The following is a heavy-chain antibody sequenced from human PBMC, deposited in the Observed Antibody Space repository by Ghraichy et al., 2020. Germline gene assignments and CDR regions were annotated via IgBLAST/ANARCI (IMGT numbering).Heavy chain of an antibody. Sequence: SGPTLVKPTQTLTLTCTFSGFSLSTSGVGVGWIRQPPGKALEWLALIYWNDDKRYSPSLKSRLTITKDTSKNQVVLTMTNMDPVDTATYYCAHSREGTCGGDCYSGFNRADAFDIWGQGTMVTVSS. D-gene: IGHD2-21*02. V-gene: IGHV2-5*01. CDR2: IYWNDDK. CDR3: AHSREGTCGGDCYSGFNRADAFDI. J-gene: IGHJ3*02. CDR1: GFSLSTSGVG.